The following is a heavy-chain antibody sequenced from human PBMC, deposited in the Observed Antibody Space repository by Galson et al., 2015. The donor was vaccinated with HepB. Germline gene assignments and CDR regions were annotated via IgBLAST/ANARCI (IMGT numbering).Heavy chain of an antibody. J-gene: IGHJ4*02. CDR3: ARLWGTSCHNCPNYFNY. V-gene: IGHV3-7*01. CDR1: GFTFSNYW. CDR2: IKQDESEK. Sequence: SLRLSCAASGFTFSNYWMSWVRQGPGKGLEWVANIKQDESEKYYADSVEGRFTISRDNARNSLYLQMDNLRAEDTAVYYCARLWGTSCHNCPNYFNYWGQGTLVTVSS. D-gene: IGHD2-2*01.